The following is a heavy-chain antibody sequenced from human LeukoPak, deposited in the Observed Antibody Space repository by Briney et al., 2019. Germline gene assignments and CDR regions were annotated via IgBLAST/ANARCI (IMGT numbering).Heavy chain of an antibody. CDR3: AMGTNTANYYYYYMDV. V-gene: IGHV1-69*05. Sequence: ASVKVSCKASGGTFSSYAISGVRQAPGQGLEWMGGIIPIFGTANYAQKFQRRVTITTDESTSTAYMELSSLRSGDTAVYYCAMGTNTANYYYYYMDVWGKGTTVTVSS. D-gene: IGHD5-18*01. CDR2: IIPIFGTA. CDR1: GGTFSSYA. J-gene: IGHJ6*03.